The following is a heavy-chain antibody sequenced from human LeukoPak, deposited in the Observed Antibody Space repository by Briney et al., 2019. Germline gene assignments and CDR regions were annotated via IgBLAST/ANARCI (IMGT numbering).Heavy chain of an antibody. J-gene: IGHJ6*02. CDR1: GGSISSGSYY. Sequence: PSETLSLTCTVSGGSISSGSYYWSWIRQPAGKGLEWIGRIYTSGSTNYNPSLKSRVTISVDTSKNQFSLKLSSVIAADTAVYYCARDEATYYYGMDVWGQGTTVTVSS. V-gene: IGHV4-61*02. CDR2: IYTSGST. CDR3: ARDEATYYYGMDV.